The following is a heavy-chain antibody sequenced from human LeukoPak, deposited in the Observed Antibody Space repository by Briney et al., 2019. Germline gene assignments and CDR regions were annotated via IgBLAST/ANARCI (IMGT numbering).Heavy chain of an antibody. Sequence: GGSLRLSCAASGFTFSSYEMNWVRQAPGKGLEWVSYISSSGSTIYYADSVKGRFTISRDNSKNTLYLQMNSLRAEDTAVYYCAKDLYNWNTLACDYWGQGTLVTVSS. CDR1: GFTFSSYE. J-gene: IGHJ4*02. D-gene: IGHD1-1*01. V-gene: IGHV3-48*03. CDR2: ISSSGSTI. CDR3: AKDLYNWNTLACDY.